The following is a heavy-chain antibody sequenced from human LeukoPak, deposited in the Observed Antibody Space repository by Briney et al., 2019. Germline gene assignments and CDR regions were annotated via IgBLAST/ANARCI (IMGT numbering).Heavy chain of an antibody. Sequence: SGTLSLTCAVSGGSISSINWWSWGRQPPGKGLEWIGEINHSGSTNYNPSLKSRVTISVDTSKNQFSLKLSSVTAADTAVYYCARGRARVCWGQGTLVTVSS. CDR1: GGSISSINW. D-gene: IGHD3-10*01. CDR3: ARGRARVC. V-gene: IGHV4-4*02. CDR2: INHSGST. J-gene: IGHJ4*02.